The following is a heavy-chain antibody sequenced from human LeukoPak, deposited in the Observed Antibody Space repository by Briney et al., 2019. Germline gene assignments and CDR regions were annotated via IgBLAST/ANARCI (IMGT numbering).Heavy chain of an antibody. J-gene: IGHJ6*03. D-gene: IGHD4-11*01. Sequence: PSETLSLTCTVSGGSISSGSYYWRWIRQPAGKGLEWIVRIYTSGSTNYNPSLKSRVTISVDTSKNQFSLKLSSVTAADTAVYYCARASRPPSTVTIYYYYYMDVWGKGTTVTVSS. CDR2: IYTSGST. V-gene: IGHV4-61*02. CDR3: ARASRPPSTVTIYYYYYMDV. CDR1: GGSISSGSYY.